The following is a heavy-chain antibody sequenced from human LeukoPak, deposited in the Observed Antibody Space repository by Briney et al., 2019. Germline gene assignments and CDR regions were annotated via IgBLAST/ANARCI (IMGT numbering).Heavy chain of an antibody. D-gene: IGHD3-16*01. J-gene: IGHJ4*02. CDR1: GGSISSYY. CDR3: ARDPGGRGYFDY. CDR2: IYHSGST. Sequence: SETLSLTCTVSGGSISSYYWGWIRQPPGKGLEWIGSIYHSGSTYYNPSLKSRVTISVDTSKNQFSLKLSSVTAADTAVYYCARDPGGRGYFDYWGQGTLVTVSS. V-gene: IGHV4-38-2*02.